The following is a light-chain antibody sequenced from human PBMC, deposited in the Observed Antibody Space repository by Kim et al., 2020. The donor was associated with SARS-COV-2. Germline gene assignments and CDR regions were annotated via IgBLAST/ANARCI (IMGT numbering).Light chain of an antibody. V-gene: IGKV3-20*01. CDR3: QQYSSSPLT. CDR1: QSLSNNY. J-gene: IGKJ5*01. Sequence: SPGERATPSCRASQSLSNNYLAWYRHKPGQAPRVLIYGASSRATGVPDRFTGSGSGTDFTLTISRLEPEDFALYYCQQYSSSPLTFGQGTRLEIK. CDR2: GAS.